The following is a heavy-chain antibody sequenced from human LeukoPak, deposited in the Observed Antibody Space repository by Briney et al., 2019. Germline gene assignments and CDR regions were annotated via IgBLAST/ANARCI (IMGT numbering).Heavy chain of an antibody. CDR2: IYYSGST. V-gene: IGHV4-59*01. CDR1: GGSISSYY. D-gene: IGHD4-23*01. Sequence: PSETLSLTCTVSGGSISSYYWSWIRQPPGKGLEWIGYIYYSGSTNYNPSLKSRVTISVDTSKNQFSLKLSSVTAADTAVYYCARAGNSLDAFDIWGQGTMVTVSS. CDR3: ARAGNSLDAFDI. J-gene: IGHJ3*02.